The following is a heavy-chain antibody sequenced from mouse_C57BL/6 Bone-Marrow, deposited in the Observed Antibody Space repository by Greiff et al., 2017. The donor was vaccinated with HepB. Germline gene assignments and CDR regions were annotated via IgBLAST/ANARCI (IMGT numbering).Heavy chain of an antibody. V-gene: IGHV1-52*01. CDR3: ARSHDGYYDMDY. CDR2: IDPSDSET. Sequence: QVQLQQPGAELVRPGSSVKLSCKASGYTFTSYWVHWVKQRPIQGLEWIGNIDPSDSETHYNQKFKDKATLTVDKSSSTAYMQLSSLTSEDSAVYYGARSHDGYYDMDYWGQGTSVTVAS. D-gene: IGHD2-3*01. J-gene: IGHJ4*01. CDR1: GYTFTSYW.